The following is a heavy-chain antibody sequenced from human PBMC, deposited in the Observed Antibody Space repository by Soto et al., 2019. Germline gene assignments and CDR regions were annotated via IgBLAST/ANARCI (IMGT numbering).Heavy chain of an antibody. CDR3: AKDFFRYSSWYDYYFDY. CDR2: ISYDGSNK. V-gene: IGHV3-30*18. Sequence: GGSLRLSCAASGFTFSSYGMHWVRQAPGKGLEWVAVISYDGSNKYYADSVKGRFTISRDNSKNTLYLQMNSLRAEDTAVYYCAKDFFRYSSWYDYYFDYWGQGTLVTVSS. D-gene: IGHD6-13*01. J-gene: IGHJ4*02. CDR1: GFTFSSYG.